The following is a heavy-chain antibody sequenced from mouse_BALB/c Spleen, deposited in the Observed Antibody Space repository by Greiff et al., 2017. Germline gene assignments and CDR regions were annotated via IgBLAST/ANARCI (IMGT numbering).Heavy chain of an antibody. J-gene: IGHJ4*01. CDR1: GFSLTGYG. CDR2: IWGDGST. V-gene: IGHV2-6-7*01. D-gene: IGHD4-1*02. Sequence: VQLQESGPGLVAPSQSLSITCTVSGFSLTGYGVNWVRQPPGKGLEWLGMIWGDGSTDYNSALKSRLSISKDNSKSQVFLKMNSLQTDDTARYYCARANWDVGYAMDYWGQGTSVTVSS. CDR3: ARANWDVGYAMDY.